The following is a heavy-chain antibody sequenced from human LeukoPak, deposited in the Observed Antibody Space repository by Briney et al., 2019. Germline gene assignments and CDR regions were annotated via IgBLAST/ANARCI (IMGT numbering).Heavy chain of an antibody. CDR3: AKRIATAGIQYFLH. J-gene: IGHJ1*01. V-gene: IGHV3-23*01. D-gene: IGHD6-13*01. CDR1: GFPFGSYT. Sequence: GGSLRLSCAASGFPFGSYTMSWVRQAPGKGLEWVPTISGNGSKTYYADSVKGRFTISRDNSKNTLYLQANSLRAEDTAVYYCAKRIATAGIQYFLHWGQGALVTVSS. CDR2: ISGNGSKT.